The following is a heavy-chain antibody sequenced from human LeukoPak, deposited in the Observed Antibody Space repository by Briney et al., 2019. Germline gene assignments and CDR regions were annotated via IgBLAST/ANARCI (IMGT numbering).Heavy chain of an antibody. CDR1: GFTFSSYA. V-gene: IGHV3-30-3*01. D-gene: IGHD5-18*01. CDR3: ARDLQLWAGDAFDI. Sequence: GGSLRLSCAASGFTFSSYAMHRVRQAPGKGLEWVAVISYDGSNKYHADSVKGRFTISRDNSKNTLYLQMNSLRAEDTAVYYCARDLQLWAGDAFDIWGQGTMVTASS. CDR2: ISYDGSNK. J-gene: IGHJ3*02.